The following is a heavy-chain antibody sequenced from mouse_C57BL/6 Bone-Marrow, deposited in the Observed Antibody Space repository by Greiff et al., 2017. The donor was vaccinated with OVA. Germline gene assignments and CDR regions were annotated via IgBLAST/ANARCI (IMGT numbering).Heavy chain of an antibody. J-gene: IGHJ3*01. D-gene: IGHD1-1*01. V-gene: IGHV14-1*01. CDR3: TTLYYYGSTWFAY. CDR1: GFNIKDYY. CDR2: IDPEDGDT. Sequence: DVQLQESGAELVRPGASVKLSCTASGFNIKDYYMHWVKQRPEQGLEWIGRIDPEDGDTEYAPKFQGKATMTAVTSSNTAYLQLSSLTSDDTAVYYCTTLYYYGSTWFAYWGQGTLVTVSA.